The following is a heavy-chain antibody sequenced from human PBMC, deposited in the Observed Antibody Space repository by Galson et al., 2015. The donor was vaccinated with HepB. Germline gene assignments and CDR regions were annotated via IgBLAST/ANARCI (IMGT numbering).Heavy chain of an antibody. CDR3: ARTTVANWYFDL. D-gene: IGHD4-23*01. CDR1: GGSISSGGYY. CDR2: IYYSGST. Sequence: TLSLTCTVSGGSISSGGYYWSWIRQHPGKGLEWIGYIYYSGSTYYNPSLKSRVTISVDTSKNQFSLKLSSVTAADTAVYYCARTTVANWYFDLWGRGTLVTVSS. J-gene: IGHJ2*01. V-gene: IGHV4-31*03.